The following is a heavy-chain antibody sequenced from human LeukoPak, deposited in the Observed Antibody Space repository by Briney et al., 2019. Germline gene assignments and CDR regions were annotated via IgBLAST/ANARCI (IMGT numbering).Heavy chain of an antibody. Sequence: GGSLRLSCAASGFTFSSYAMSWVRQAPGKGLEGVSAISGSGGGIYYADSVKGRFTISRDNFKNTLFLQMSSLRAEDTAVYYCAKNGGVNYYDSSGYSRWGQGTLVTVSS. J-gene: IGHJ4*02. CDR1: GFTFSSYA. V-gene: IGHV3-23*01. CDR3: AKNGGVNYYDSSGYSR. D-gene: IGHD3-22*01. CDR2: ISGSGGGI.